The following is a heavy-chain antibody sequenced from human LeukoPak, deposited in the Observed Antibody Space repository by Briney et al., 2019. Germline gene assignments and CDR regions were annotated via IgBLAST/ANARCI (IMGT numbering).Heavy chain of an antibody. CDR2: INPNTGGT. Sequence: ASVKVSCKASGYTFTGYYIHWVRQAPGQGLEWMGRINPNTGGTNYAQKFQGRVTMTRDTTISTAYMELSRLRSDDTAVYYCARLEMDTILGAFDIWGQGTMVTVSS. J-gene: IGHJ3*02. CDR1: GYTFTGYY. CDR3: ARLEMDTILGAFDI. V-gene: IGHV1-2*06. D-gene: IGHD5-24*01.